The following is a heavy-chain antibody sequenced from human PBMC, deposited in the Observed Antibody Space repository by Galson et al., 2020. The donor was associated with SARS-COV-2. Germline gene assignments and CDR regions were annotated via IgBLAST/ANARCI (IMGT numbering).Heavy chain of an antibody. J-gene: IGHJ4*02. Sequence: GESLKISCAASGFTFSTYSMNWVRQAPGKGLEWVSYISGSNSTIYYADSVKGRFTISRDNAKNSLYLQMNSLRDEDTAVYYCARDMAYWGQGTLVTVSS. CDR3: ARDMAY. CDR2: ISGSNSTI. D-gene: IGHD3-10*01. V-gene: IGHV3-48*02. CDR1: GFTFSTYS.